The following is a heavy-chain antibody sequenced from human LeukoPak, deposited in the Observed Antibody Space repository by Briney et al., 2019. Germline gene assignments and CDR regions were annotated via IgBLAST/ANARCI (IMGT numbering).Heavy chain of an antibody. CDR2: ISGSGGST. V-gene: IGHV3-23*01. CDR1: GFTFSSYA. Sequence: GGSLRLSCAASGFTFSSYAMSWVRQAPGKGLEWVSAISGSGGSTYYADSVKGRFTISRDNSKNTLYLQMNSLRAEDTAVYYCARESSSWYGGYHYYYMDVWGKGTTVTVSS. J-gene: IGHJ6*03. CDR3: ARESSSWYGGYHYYYMDV. D-gene: IGHD6-13*01.